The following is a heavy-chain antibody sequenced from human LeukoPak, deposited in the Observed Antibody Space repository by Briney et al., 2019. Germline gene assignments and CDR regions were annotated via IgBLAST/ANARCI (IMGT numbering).Heavy chain of an antibody. Sequence: SETLSLICTVSGGSLSNYYWSWIRQPPGKGLEWIGYIFYTGEANYNASLRSRVTISVDTSKKQLSLKLTSVTVADTAVYYCARVSRFGDDFSQGFGYFDYWGQGTLVTVSA. CDR1: GGSLSNYY. J-gene: IGHJ4*02. CDR2: IFYTGEA. V-gene: IGHV4-59*01. CDR3: ARVSRFGDDFSQGFGYFDY. D-gene: IGHD3-3*01.